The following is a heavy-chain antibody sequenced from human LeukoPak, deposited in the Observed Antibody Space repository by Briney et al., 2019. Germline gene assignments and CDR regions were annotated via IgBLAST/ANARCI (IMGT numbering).Heavy chain of an antibody. CDR1: GFTFSSYA. D-gene: IGHD3-9*01. J-gene: IGHJ6*03. V-gene: IGHV3-64*01. CDR3: AIVSPYFDAKLYYYYMDV. CDR2: ISSNGGST. Sequence: PGGSLRLSCAASGFTFSSYAMHWVRQAPGKGLEYVSAISSNGGSTYYANSVKGRFTISRDNSKNTLYLQMGSLRAEDMAAYYRAIVSPYFDAKLYYYYMDVWGKGTTVTISS.